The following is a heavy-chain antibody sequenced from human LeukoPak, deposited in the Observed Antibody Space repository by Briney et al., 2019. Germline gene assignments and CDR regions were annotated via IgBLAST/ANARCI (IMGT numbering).Heavy chain of an antibody. D-gene: IGHD6-13*01. CDR1: GFTVSSNY. CDR3: ARADGARYSSSEAAFDI. J-gene: IGHJ3*02. V-gene: IGHV3-66*01. CDR2: IYSSGNT. Sequence: GGSLRLSCAASGFTVSSNYMSWVRKAPGKGLEWVSVIYSSGNTYYADSVKGRFTISRDNSKNTLYLQMNSLRVEDTAVYYCARADGARYSSSEAAFDIWGQGTMVTVSS.